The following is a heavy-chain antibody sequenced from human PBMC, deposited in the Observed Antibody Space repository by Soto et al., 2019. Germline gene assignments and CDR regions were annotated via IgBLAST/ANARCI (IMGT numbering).Heavy chain of an antibody. CDR1: GFTFSSYS. J-gene: IGHJ4*02. D-gene: IGHD6-13*01. CDR2: ISGRSSTM. Sequence: PGGSLRLSCAASGFTFSSYSMNWVRQAPGKGLEWVSYISGRSSTMYYADSVKGRFTISRDNAKNSLHLQMNSLRDEDTAVYYCPRGRAAAVLWGQGTLVTVPS. CDR3: PRGRAAAVL. V-gene: IGHV3-48*02.